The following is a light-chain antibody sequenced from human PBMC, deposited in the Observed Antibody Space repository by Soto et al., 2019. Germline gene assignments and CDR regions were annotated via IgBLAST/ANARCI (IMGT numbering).Light chain of an antibody. CDR3: SSYTSSSTPYV. Sequence: QSVLTQPACVSGSPGQSITISCTGTSSDVGVYNYVSWYQQHPGKAPKLMIYEVSNRASGVSNRFSGSKSGNTASLSISGLQAEDEADYYCSSYTSSSTPYVFGTGTKVT. J-gene: IGLJ1*01. CDR1: SSDVGVYNY. V-gene: IGLV2-14*01. CDR2: EVS.